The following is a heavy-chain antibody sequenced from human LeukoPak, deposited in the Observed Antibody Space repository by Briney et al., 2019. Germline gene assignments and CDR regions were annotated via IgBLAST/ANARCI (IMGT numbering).Heavy chain of an antibody. CDR2: IYYSGST. D-gene: IGHD3-3*01. Sequence: SETLSLTCTVSGGSISSGDYYWSWIRQPPGKGLEWIGYIYYSGSTYYNPSLKSRVTISVDTSKNQFSLKLSSVTAADTAVYYCARHATYYDFWSGSRERAPNWFDPWGQGTLVTVSS. CDR1: GGSISSGDYY. J-gene: IGHJ5*02. V-gene: IGHV4-30-4*01. CDR3: ARHATYYDFWSGSRERAPNWFDP.